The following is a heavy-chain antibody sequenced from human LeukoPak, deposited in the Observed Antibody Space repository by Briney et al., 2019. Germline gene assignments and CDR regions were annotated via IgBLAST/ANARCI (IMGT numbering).Heavy chain of an antibody. D-gene: IGHD4-17*01. CDR1: GYTFTGYY. J-gene: IGHJ4*02. Sequence: ASVKVSCKASGYTFTGYYMNWVRQAPGQGLEWMGWINPNSGSTNYAQKFQGRVTMTRDTSTSTAYMELSRLRSDDTAGYYCARKVVYGDYVDYWGQGTLVTVSS. V-gene: IGHV1-2*02. CDR2: INPNSGST. CDR3: ARKVVYGDYVDY.